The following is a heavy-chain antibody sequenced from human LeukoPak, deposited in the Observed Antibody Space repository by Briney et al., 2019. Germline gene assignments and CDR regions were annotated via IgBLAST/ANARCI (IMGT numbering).Heavy chain of an antibody. Sequence: ASVKVSCKASGYTFTGYYMHWVRQAPGQGLEWMGWINPNSGGTNYAQKFQGRVTMTRDTSISTAYMELGRLRSDDTAVYYCARDRGTVANYFDYWGQGTLVTVSS. CDR2: INPNSGGT. CDR1: GYTFTGYY. D-gene: IGHD4-23*01. V-gene: IGHV1-2*02. J-gene: IGHJ4*02. CDR3: ARDRGTVANYFDY.